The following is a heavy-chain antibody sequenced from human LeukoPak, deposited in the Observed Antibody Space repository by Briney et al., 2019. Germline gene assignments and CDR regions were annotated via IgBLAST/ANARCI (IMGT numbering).Heavy chain of an antibody. CDR1: GGSFSGYN. Sequence: PSETLSLTCAVYGGSFSGYNWSCIRQSPEKGLEWIGEINHSGSTNYNPSLKSRVTISVDTSKNQFSLKLSSVTAADTAVYYCARDSTLSIFGVVKAFDYWGQGTLVTVSS. D-gene: IGHD3-3*01. V-gene: IGHV4-34*01. CDR2: INHSGST. J-gene: IGHJ4*02. CDR3: ARDSTLSIFGVVKAFDY.